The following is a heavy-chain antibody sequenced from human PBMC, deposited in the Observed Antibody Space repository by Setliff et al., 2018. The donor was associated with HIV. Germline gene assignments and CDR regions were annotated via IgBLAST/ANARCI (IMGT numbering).Heavy chain of an antibody. D-gene: IGHD3-9*01. V-gene: IGHV1-18*04. CDR3: ARGFEVESSGWFDP. J-gene: IGHJ5*02. Sequence: ASVKVSCKASGYMFSIYYMHWVRQVPGQGLEWMGWISAYNGNTNYAQEFQGRVTMTTDTSTSTAYMELSSLKSEDTAVYYCARGFEVESSGWFDPWGQGTLVTVSS. CDR2: ISAYNGNT. CDR1: GYMFSIYY.